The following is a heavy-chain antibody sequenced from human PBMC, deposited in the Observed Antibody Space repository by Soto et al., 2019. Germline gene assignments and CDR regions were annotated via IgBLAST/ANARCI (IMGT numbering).Heavy chain of an antibody. Sequence: EVQLLESGGSLVQPGGSLRLSCAASGFSFSTYAMGWVRQAPGKGLEWVSAISASGSATYYADPVKGRFTISRDNSGDTWYLQMNSLRAGDTAVYYCAKDIKGRAGINVIYDSGGQGSLVTVSS. V-gene: IGHV3-23*01. D-gene: IGHD2-21*01. CDR2: ISASGSAT. CDR3: AKDIKGRAGINVIYDS. J-gene: IGHJ4*02. CDR1: GFSFSTYA.